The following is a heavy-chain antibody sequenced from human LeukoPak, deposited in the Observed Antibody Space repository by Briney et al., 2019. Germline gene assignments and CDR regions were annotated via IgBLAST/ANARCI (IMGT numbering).Heavy chain of an antibody. CDR2: IRYDGNDK. J-gene: IGHJ4*02. CDR1: GFPFSYYG. D-gene: IGHD2-2*01. V-gene: IGHV3-30*02. Sequence: GGSLRLSCAASGFPFSYYGMHWVRQAPGKGLEWVAFIRYDGNDKFYADSVKGRFTISRDTSRNTLYLQMNSLRAEDTAVYYCAREGYCSSTSCYFSRGIIDYWGQGTLVTVSS. CDR3: AREGYCSSTSCYFSRGIIDY.